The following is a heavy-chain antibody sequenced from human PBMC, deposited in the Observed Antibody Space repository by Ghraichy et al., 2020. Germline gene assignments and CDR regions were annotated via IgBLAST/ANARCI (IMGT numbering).Heavy chain of an antibody. J-gene: IGHJ6*02. CDR2: IYSGGST. CDR1: GFTVSSNY. V-gene: IGHV3-53*01. D-gene: IGHD2-2*01. CDR3: ARGRSTNWPSMYYYYGMDV. Sequence: GGSLRLSCAASGFTVSSNYMSWVRQAPGKGLEWVSVIYSGGSTYYADSVKGRFTISRDNSKNTLYLQMNSLRAEDTAVYYCARGRSTNWPSMYYYYGMDVRGQGTTVTVSS.